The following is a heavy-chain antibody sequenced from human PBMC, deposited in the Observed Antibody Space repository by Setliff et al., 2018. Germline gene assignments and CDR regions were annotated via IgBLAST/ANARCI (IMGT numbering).Heavy chain of an antibody. V-gene: IGHV3-23*01. CDR2: ISNSGGST. CDR3: AKSYGSGSYRPLFDY. Sequence: GGSLRLSCAASGFTFSNYAMSWVRQAPGKGLEWVSAISNSGGSTFYADSVKGRFTISRDNSKNTLYVQMNSLRAEDTAVYYCAKSYGSGSYRPLFDYWGQGTLVTVSS. J-gene: IGHJ4*02. D-gene: IGHD3-10*01. CDR1: GFTFSNYA.